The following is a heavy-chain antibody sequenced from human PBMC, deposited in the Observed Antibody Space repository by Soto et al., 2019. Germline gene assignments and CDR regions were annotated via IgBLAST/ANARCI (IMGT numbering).Heavy chain of an antibody. CDR2: IKEDGSET. J-gene: IGHJ4*02. D-gene: IGHD1-26*01. CDR1: GFTFSDFW. V-gene: IGHV3-7*05. CDR3: ARGGSHSSDS. Sequence: EVQLVESGGNLVQLGGSLRLSCAASGFTFSDFWMSWVRRAPGRGLEWVANIKEDGSETYYVDSVEGRFTISRDNAKKSLYLQMNSLRADDTALYYCARGGSHSSDSWGQGALVTVSS.